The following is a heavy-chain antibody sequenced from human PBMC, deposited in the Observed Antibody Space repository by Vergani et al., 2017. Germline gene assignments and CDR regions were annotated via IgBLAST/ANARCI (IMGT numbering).Heavy chain of an antibody. CDR1: GFTFSDYY. Sequence: EVQVVEYGGGLVKPGGSLRLSCAASGFTFSDYYMSLVRQAPGKGLEWVSVISGDGGSIFYADSVKGRFTISRDNSKNTLYLQMNSLRAEDTAVYYCAKKSQPYGGSAEYPEYWGQGTLVTVSS. J-gene: IGHJ4*02. CDR3: AKKSQPYGGSAEYPEY. D-gene: IGHD4-23*01. CDR2: ISGDGGSI. V-gene: IGHV3-23*04.